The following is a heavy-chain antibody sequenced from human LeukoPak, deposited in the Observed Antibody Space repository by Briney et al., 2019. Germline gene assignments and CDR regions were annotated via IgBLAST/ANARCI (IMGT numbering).Heavy chain of an antibody. V-gene: IGHV4-34*01. CDR1: GGSFSSYY. J-gene: IGHJ6*03. CDR3: ARVVAGARILYYYYYYYMDV. CDR2: INHSGST. Sequence: SETLSLTCAVYGGSFSSYYWSWIRQPPGKGLEWIGEINHSGSTNYNPSLKSRVTISVDTSKNQFSLKLSSVTAADTAVYYCARVVAGARILYYYYYYYMDVWGKGTTVTVSS. D-gene: IGHD1-26*01.